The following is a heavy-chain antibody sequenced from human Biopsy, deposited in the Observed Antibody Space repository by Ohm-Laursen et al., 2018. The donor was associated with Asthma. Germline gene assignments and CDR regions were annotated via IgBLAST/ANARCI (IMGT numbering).Heavy chain of an antibody. Sequence: GTLSLTCTVSPGSINDYYWNWIRQFPGKGLEWIGYVHSTGSTRFNPSLKSRLTISVDTSVDQVSLKLTSVTAADTAVYYCVRATSTWSQSGPHYFNHWGQGTLVTVSS. D-gene: IGHD6-13*01. J-gene: IGHJ4*02. CDR1: PGSINDYY. CDR3: VRATSTWSQSGPHYFNH. CDR2: VHSTGST. V-gene: IGHV4-59*01.